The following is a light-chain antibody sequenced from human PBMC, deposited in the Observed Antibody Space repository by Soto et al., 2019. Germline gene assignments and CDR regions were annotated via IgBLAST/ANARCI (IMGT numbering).Light chain of an antibody. CDR2: AAS. V-gene: IGKV1-9*01. CDR3: QQLNSYPIT. Sequence: IQLTQSPSSLSASVGDRVTITCRASQGISSYLAWYQQKPGKAPKLLIYAASTLQSGVPSRFRGSGSGTDFALTISRLQPEDFATYYCQQLNSYPITFGGGTKVEIK. J-gene: IGKJ4*01. CDR1: QGISSY.